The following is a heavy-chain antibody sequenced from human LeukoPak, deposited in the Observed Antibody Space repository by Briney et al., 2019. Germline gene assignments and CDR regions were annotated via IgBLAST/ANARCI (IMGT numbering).Heavy chain of an antibody. D-gene: IGHD2-2*01. CDR3: ARHPSGRGYCSSTSCYGGRLWVRYFQH. J-gene: IGHJ1*01. CDR1: GFTFSSYW. CDR2: IKQDGSEK. Sequence: GGSLRLSCAASGFTFSSYWMSWVRQAPGKGLEWVANIKQDGSEKYYVDSVKGRFTISRDNATNSLYLQMNSLRAEDTAVYYCARHPSGRGYCSSTSCYGGRLWVRYFQHWGQGTLVTVSS. V-gene: IGHV3-7*03.